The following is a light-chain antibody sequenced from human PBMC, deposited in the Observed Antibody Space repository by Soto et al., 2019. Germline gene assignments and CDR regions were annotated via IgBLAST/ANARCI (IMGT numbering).Light chain of an antibody. CDR1: QSVSSY. Sequence: EIVLTQPPATLSLSPGERATLSCRASQSVSSYLAWYQQKPGQAPRLLIYDASNRATGIPARFSGSGPGTDFTLTISSLEPEDFAVYYCQQRSNWPPWTFGQGTKVEIK. V-gene: IGKV3-11*01. CDR3: QQRSNWPPWT. CDR2: DAS. J-gene: IGKJ1*01.